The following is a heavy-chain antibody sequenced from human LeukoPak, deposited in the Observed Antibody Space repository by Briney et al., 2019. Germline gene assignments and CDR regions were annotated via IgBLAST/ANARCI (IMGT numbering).Heavy chain of an antibody. J-gene: IGHJ4*02. CDR1: GYTFTGYY. Sequence: GAPVKVSCKTSGYTFTGYYMHWVRQAPGQGLEWMGWINPKSGGTSYPQKFQGRVSMTRDTSISTAYMELSRLRSDDTAVYYCVPSNNFYYFDYWGQGTLVTVSS. CDR2: INPKSGGT. D-gene: IGHD1-1*01. CDR3: VPSNNFYYFDY. V-gene: IGHV1-2*02.